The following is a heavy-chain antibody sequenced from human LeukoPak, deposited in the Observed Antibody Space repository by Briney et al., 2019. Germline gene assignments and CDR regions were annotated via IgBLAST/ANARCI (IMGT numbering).Heavy chain of an antibody. Sequence: PGGSLRLSCAASGFTFSDYYKSWIRQAPGKGLEWVSYISSSGSTIYYADSVKGRFTISRDNAKNSLYLQMNSLRAEDTAVYYCARAKEGDYYDSSGYYYGYYFDYWGQGTLVTVSS. CDR3: ARAKEGDYYDSSGYYYGYYFDY. D-gene: IGHD3-22*01. CDR1: GFTFSDYY. J-gene: IGHJ4*02. V-gene: IGHV3-11*04. CDR2: ISSSGSTI.